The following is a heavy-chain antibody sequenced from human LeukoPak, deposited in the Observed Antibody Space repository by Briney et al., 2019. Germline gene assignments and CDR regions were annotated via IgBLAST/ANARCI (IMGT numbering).Heavy chain of an antibody. CDR3: ARYIVVVPAAIPAWVVATSYGMDV. V-gene: IGHV1-46*01. D-gene: IGHD2-2*02. CDR2: INPSGGST. Sequence: ASVKVSCKASGYTFTSYYMHWVRQAPGQGLEWMGIINPSGGSTSYAQKFQGRVTMTTDTSTSTAYMELRSLRSDDTAVYYCARYIVVVPAAIPAWVVATSYGMDVWGQGTTVTVSS. CDR1: GYTFTSYY. J-gene: IGHJ6*02.